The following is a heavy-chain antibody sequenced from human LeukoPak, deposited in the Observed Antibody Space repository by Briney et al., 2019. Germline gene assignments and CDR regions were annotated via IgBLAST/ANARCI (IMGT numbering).Heavy chain of an antibody. Sequence: GGSLRLSCAASGFTFSSYGMHWVRQAPGKGLEWVAVISYDGSNKYYADSVKGRFTISRDNSKNTLYLQMNSLRAEDTAVYYCAKGRTTVVTYFDYWGQGTLVTVSS. CDR3: AKGRTTVVTYFDY. CDR1: GFTFSSYG. CDR2: ISYDGSNK. V-gene: IGHV3-30*18. D-gene: IGHD4-23*01. J-gene: IGHJ4*02.